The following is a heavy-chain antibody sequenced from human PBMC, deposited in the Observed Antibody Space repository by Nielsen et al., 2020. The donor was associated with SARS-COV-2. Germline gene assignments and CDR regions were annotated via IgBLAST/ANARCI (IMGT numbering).Heavy chain of an antibody. CDR1: GGSISSGTYY. Sequence: SETLSLTCTVSGGSISSGTYYWSWIRQPAGKGLEWIGRIYTSGSTNYNPPLKRRVTISVDTSKNQFSLKLSSVTAADTAVYYCARRTGYYRYFDLWGRGTLVTVSS. D-gene: IGHD3/OR15-3a*01. CDR2: IYTSGST. V-gene: IGHV4-61*02. CDR3: ARRTGYYRYFDL. J-gene: IGHJ2*01.